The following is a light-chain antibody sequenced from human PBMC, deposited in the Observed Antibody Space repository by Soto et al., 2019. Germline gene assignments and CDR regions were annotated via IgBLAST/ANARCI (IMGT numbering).Light chain of an antibody. CDR2: EVS. J-gene: IGLJ1*01. Sequence: QSFLTQPASVSGSPGRSITISCIGTSSDVGAYNYVSWYQQLPGKAPKLMIYEVSNRPSGISNRFSGSKSGNTASLTIAGLQTEDEADYYCNSRASGTTYVFGTGTKVTVL. CDR1: SSDVGAYNY. CDR3: NSRASGTTYV. V-gene: IGLV2-14*01.